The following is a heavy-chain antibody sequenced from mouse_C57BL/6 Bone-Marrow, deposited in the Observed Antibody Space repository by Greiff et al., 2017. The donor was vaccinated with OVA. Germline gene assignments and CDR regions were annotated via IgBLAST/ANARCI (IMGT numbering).Heavy chain of an antibody. CDR2: IDPANGNT. Sequence: VQLQQSVAELVRPGASVKLSCTASGFNITNTYMHWVKQRPEQGLEWIGRIDPANGNTKYDPKFQGKATMTADTSSNTAYLQLSSLSSEDTAVYCGARGDFGSSVYAMDDWGQGTSVTVSS. D-gene: IGHD1-1*01. J-gene: IGHJ4*01. CDR3: ARGDFGSSVYAMDD. CDR1: GFNITNTY. V-gene: IGHV14-3*01.